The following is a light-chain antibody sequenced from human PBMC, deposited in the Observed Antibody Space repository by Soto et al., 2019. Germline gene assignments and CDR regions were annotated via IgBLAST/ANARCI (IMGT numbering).Light chain of an antibody. V-gene: IGKV1-33*01. CDR3: QQYDNLPPFT. CDR1: QDIGNF. CDR2: DAS. Sequence: DIQMTQSPSSLSASVGDRVTITCQASQDIGNFLNWYQQKPGKAPKLLIYDASKWKTGVPSRFSGSGSGTDFSFTISSLQPEDIATDYCQQYDNLPPFTFGPGTKVDIK. J-gene: IGKJ3*01.